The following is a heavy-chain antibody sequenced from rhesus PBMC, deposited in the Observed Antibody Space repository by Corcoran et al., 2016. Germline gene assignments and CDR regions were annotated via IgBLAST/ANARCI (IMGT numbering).Heavy chain of an antibody. CDR1: GGSFSGYY. Sequence: QVQLQESGPGLVKPSETLSLTCAVSGGSFSGYYWGWIRQPSGKGLAGIGYISGSSGTPDYTPSHKSRVTISTDTSKNQFSLKLSSVTAADTAVYYCARVYRGRRFDYWGQGVLVTVSS. V-gene: IGHV4-165*01. D-gene: IGHD1-44*02. J-gene: IGHJ4*01. CDR3: ARVYRGRRFDY. CDR2: ISGSSGTP.